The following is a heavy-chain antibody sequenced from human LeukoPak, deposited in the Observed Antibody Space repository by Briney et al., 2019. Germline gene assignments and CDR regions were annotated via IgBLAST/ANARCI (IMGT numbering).Heavy chain of an antibody. Sequence: PSETLSLTCAVSGYSISSGYYWGWIRQPPGKGLEWIGSIYHSGSTYYNPSLKSRVSISVHTSKNQFSLKLSSVTAADTAVYCCARLGNYYDSSGFDYWGQGTLVTVSS. CDR2: IYHSGST. V-gene: IGHV4-38-2*01. D-gene: IGHD3-22*01. CDR3: ARLGNYYDSSGFDY. J-gene: IGHJ4*02. CDR1: GYSISSGYY.